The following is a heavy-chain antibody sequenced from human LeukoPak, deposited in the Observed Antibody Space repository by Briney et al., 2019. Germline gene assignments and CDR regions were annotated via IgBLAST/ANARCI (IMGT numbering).Heavy chain of an antibody. Sequence: ASVKVSCKASGYTFTGYYMHWVRQAPGQGLERMGRINPNSGGTNYAQKFQGRVTMTRDTSISTAYMELSRLRSDDTAVYYCARDDWIADAFDIWGQGTMVTVSS. J-gene: IGHJ3*02. D-gene: IGHD3-9*01. CDR2: INPNSGGT. CDR1: GYTFTGYY. CDR3: ARDDWIADAFDI. V-gene: IGHV1-2*06.